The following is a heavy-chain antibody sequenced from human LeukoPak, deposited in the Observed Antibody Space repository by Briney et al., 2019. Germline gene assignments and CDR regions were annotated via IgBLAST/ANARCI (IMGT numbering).Heavy chain of an antibody. CDR1: GGSFSGYY. V-gene: IGHV4-34*01. J-gene: IGHJ4*02. Sequence: SETLSLTCAVYGGSFSGYYWSWIRQPPGKGLEWIGDINHSGSTNYNPSLKSRVTISVDTSKNQFSLKLSSVTAADTAVYYCARTMVRGVRILDYWGQGTLVTVSS. D-gene: IGHD3-10*01. CDR2: INHSGST. CDR3: ARTMVRGVRILDY.